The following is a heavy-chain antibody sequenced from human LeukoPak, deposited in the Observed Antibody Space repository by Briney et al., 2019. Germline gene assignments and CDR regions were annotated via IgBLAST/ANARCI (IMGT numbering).Heavy chain of an antibody. V-gene: IGHV4-59*01. CDR3: ARALTGVYGANSGYYYYGMDV. D-gene: IGHD4-23*01. Sequence: SETLSLTCTVSGGSISSYYWSWIRQPPGKGLEWIGYIYYSGSTNYNPSLKSRVTISVDTSKNQFSLKLSSVTAADTAVYYCARALTGVYGANSGYYYYGMDVWGQGTKVTVSS. J-gene: IGHJ6*02. CDR1: GGSISSYY. CDR2: IYYSGST.